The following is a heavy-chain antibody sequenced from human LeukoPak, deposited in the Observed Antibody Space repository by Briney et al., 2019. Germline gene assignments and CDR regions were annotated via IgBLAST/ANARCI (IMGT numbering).Heavy chain of an antibody. CDR3: ASLSYSPDY. CDR2: INSDGSST. Sequence: PGGSLRLSCAASGFTFSSYWMHWVRQAPGKGLVWVSRINSDGSSTSYADPVKGRFTISRDNAKNTLHLQMNSLRAEDTAVYYCASLSYSPDYWGQGTLVTVSS. J-gene: IGHJ4*02. D-gene: IGHD6-13*01. V-gene: IGHV3-74*01. CDR1: GFTFSSYW.